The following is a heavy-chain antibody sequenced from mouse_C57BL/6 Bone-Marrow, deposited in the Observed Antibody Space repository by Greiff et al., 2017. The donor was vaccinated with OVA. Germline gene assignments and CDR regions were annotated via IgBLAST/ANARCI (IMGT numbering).Heavy chain of an antibody. D-gene: IGHD1-1*01. CDR3: ARYDGSYYFDY. CDR2: IRNKATGYTT. Sequence: EVKVVESGGGLVQPGGSLSLSCAASGFTFTDYYMSWVRQPPGKALEWLGFIRNKATGYTTEYSASVKGRFTISRDNSQSILYLQMNALRAEDSASYYFARYDGSYYFDYWGQGTTRTFSS. V-gene: IGHV7-3*01. CDR1: GFTFTDYY. J-gene: IGHJ2*01.